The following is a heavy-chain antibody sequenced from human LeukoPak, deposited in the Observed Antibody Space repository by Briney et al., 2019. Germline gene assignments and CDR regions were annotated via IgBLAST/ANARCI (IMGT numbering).Heavy chain of an antibody. D-gene: IGHD1-1*01. CDR2: INPSGGST. CDR3: ARHSLPGKTPFDY. J-gene: IGHJ4*02. Sequence: ASVTVSCKASGYTFTTYYIHWVRQAPGQGPEWVGIINPSGGSTSYAQKFQGRVTMTRDTSTSTVYMDLTSLRSDDTAVYYCARHSLPGKTPFDYWGQGTLVTVSS. V-gene: IGHV1-46*01. CDR1: GYTFTTYY.